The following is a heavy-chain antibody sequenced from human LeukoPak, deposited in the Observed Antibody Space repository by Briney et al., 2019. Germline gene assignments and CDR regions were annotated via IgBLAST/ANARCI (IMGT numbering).Heavy chain of an antibody. J-gene: IGHJ4*02. CDR1: GYTFTGYY. CDR2: INPNSGGT. D-gene: IGHD4-23*01. V-gene: IGHV1-2*02. CDR3: ARTTTVVTPYYFDY. Sequence: GASVKVSCKASGYTFTGYYMHWVRQAPGQGLEWMGWINPNSGGTNYAQKFQGRVTITADESTSTAYMELSSLRSEDTAVYYCARTTTVVTPYYFDYWGQGTLVTVSS.